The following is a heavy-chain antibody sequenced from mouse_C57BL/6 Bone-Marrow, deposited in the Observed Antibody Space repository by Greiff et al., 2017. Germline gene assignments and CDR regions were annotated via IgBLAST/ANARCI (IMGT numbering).Heavy chain of an antibody. V-gene: IGHV1-4*01. J-gene: IGHJ1*03. D-gene: IGHD2-2*01. CDR2: INPSRGYT. CDR1: GYTFTSYT. CDR3: ARWLPGYWYFDV. Sequence: QVQLQQSGAELARPGASVKMSCKASGYTFTSYTMHWVKQRPGQGLEWIGYINPSRGYTKYNQKFKDKATLTADKSSSTAYMQLSSLTSEDSAVYYCARWLPGYWYFDVWGTGTTVTVSS.